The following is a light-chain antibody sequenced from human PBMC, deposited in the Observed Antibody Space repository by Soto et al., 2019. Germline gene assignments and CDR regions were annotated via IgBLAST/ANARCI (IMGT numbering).Light chain of an antibody. CDR3: QQYHNWPVT. CDR1: QSVSTR. J-gene: IGKJ4*01. CDR2: GAT. V-gene: IGKV3-15*01. Sequence: EIVMTQSPATLSVSPGKSATLSCRASQSVSTRLAWYQHKPGQSPRLLISGATTGATGIPPRFSASGSGTDFTLTVNSLQSEDIAVYYCQQYHNWPVTFGGGTKV.